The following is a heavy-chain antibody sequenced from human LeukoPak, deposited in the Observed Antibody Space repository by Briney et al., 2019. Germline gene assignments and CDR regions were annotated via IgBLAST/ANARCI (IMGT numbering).Heavy chain of an antibody. CDR1: GGSFSGYC. CDR2: SYHNWSA. J-gene: IGHJ5*02. V-gene: IGHV4-34*01. Sequence: SETLSLTCAVYGGSFSGYCWSSIWQPPGKGLGLMGSSYHNWSAYYNPSLKRRVSMSVGTSKNQSPLKLRSGTATDTAVYYCARDLHNWNRSHWFHPWGEGTV. CDR3: ARDLHNWNRSHWFHP. D-gene: IGHD1-1*01.